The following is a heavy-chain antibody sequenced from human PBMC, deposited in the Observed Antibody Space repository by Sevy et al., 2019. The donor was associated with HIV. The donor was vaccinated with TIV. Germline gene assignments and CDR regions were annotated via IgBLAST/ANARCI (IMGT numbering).Heavy chain of an antibody. V-gene: IGHV4-59*08. J-gene: IGHJ4*02. CDR2: IYNNIGST. CDR1: DDSINSYY. CDR3: ARGAVVIGTAATPVLDF. D-gene: IGHD2-2*01. Sequence: SETLSLTCSVSDDSINSYYWGWIRQPPGKGLEWIGYIYNNIGSTSYNPSLTSRVTISVDTSKNQYSLKLASVTAADTAVYYCARGAVVIGTAATPVLDFWGQGSLVTVSS.